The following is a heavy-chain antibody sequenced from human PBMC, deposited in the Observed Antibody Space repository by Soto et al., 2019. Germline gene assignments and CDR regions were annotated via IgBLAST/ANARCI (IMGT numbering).Heavy chain of an antibody. CDR1: GGTFSSYR. Sequence: ASVKVSCKASGGTFSSYRFNWVRQARGQGLEWLGGIVPIYRTADYAQKFQGRVTITADESTRTVYMELSSLKSQDTALYYCARDSGAKLSSSWGQGTLVTVSS. J-gene: IGHJ4*02. V-gene: IGHV1-69*13. CDR3: ARDSGAKLSSS. D-gene: IGHD6-13*01. CDR2: IVPIYRTA.